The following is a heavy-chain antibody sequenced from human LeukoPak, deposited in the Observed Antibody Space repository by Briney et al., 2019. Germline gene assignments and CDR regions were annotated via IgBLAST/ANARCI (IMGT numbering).Heavy chain of an antibody. CDR1: GYTFTGYY. CDR2: INPNSGGT. V-gene: IGHV1-2*02. Sequence: ASVKVSCKASGYTFTGYYMHWVRQAPGQGLEWMGWINPNSGGTNYAQKFQGRVTMTRDTSISTAYMELSRLRSVDTAVYYCARVPEGYCSSTSCYTSDYWGQGTLVTVSS. CDR3: ARVPEGYCSSTSCYTSDY. D-gene: IGHD2-2*02. J-gene: IGHJ4*02.